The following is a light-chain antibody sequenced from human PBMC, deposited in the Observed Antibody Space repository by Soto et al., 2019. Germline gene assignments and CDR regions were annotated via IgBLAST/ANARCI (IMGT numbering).Light chain of an antibody. V-gene: IGLV2-14*01. Sequence: QSALTQPASVSGSPGQSITISCTGTRNDVGGYNYVSWYQQHPGKAPKLMIYDVSNRPSGVSNRFSGSKSGNTASLTISGLQAEDEADYYCSSYTSSSTLHVVFGGGTKVTVL. J-gene: IGLJ2*01. CDR2: DVS. CDR1: RNDVGGYNY. CDR3: SSYTSSSTLHVV.